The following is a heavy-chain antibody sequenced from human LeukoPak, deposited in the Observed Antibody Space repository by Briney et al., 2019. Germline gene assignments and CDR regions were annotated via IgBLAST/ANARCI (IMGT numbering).Heavy chain of an antibody. CDR3: ARVKRVVITKDLWFDP. CDR2: IYYSGST. CDR1: GGSISSYY. Sequence: SETLPLTCTVSGGSISSYYWSWIRQPPGKGLEWIGYIYYSGSTNYNPSLKSRVTISVDTSKNQFSLKLSSVTAADTAVYYCARVKRVVITKDLWFDPWGQGTLVTVSS. V-gene: IGHV4-59*01. D-gene: IGHD3-22*01. J-gene: IGHJ5*02.